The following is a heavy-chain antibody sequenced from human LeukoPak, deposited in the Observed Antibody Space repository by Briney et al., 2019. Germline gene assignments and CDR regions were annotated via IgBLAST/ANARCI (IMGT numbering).Heavy chain of an antibody. CDR3: ARGVTIPAAYRLPFGRYYMDV. J-gene: IGHJ6*03. CDR1: GGSFSGYC. CDR2: INHSGSN. Sequence: PSETLSLTCAVYGGSFSGYCWSWIRQPPGKGLEWVGEINHSGSNNYNPCNKSRVTISGDTSNNQFSLKLSSVTAADTAVYYCARGVTIPAAYRLPFGRYYMDVWGKGTTVTVSS. V-gene: IGHV4-34*01. D-gene: IGHD2-2*01.